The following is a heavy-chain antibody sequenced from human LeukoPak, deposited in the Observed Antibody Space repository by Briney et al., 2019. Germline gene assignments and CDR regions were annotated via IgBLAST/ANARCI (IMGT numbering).Heavy chain of an antibody. Sequence: SVKVSCTASGGTLSNFAINWVRQAPGPGLEWMGGITPIFGTANYAQKFQGRVTITADESTSTAYMELSSLRSEDTAVYYCASDMGDYDFYFNYWGQGTLVTVSS. CDR3: ASDMGDYDFYFNY. J-gene: IGHJ4*02. CDR2: ITPIFGTA. V-gene: IGHV1-69*13. D-gene: IGHD3-3*01. CDR1: GGTLSNFA.